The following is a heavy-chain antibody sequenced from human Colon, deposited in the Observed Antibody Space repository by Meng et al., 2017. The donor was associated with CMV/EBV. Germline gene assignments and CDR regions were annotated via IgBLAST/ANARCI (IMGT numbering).Heavy chain of an antibody. CDR3: AKGRGSGPGPYGMDV. CDR2: ISSGVTT. V-gene: IGHV3-48*03. J-gene: IGHJ6*02. CDR1: GFTFSTYE. Sequence: GESLKISCAASGFTFSTYEMYWVRQAPGKGLQWIAYISSGVTTYYSDAVKDRFTISRDNAQNSVFLHMSNLRSGDTAVYYCAKGRGSGPGPYGMDVWGQGTTVTVSS. D-gene: IGHD6-19*01.